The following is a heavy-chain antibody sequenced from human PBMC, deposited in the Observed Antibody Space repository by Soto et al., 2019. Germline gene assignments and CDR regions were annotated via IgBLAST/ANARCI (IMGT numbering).Heavy chain of an antibody. J-gene: IGHJ4*02. V-gene: IGHV2-5*01. CDR1: GFSLSTSAVG. D-gene: IGHD3-22*01. Sequence: QITLKESGPPLVKPTQTLTLTCTFSGFSLSTSAVGVGWIRQPPGKALEWLALIYWNDDKRYSPSLKNRLTITKDTSKNQVVLTMTNMDPVDTATYYCAHRRYYYDTDGSYFDYWGQGTLVTVSS. CDR3: AHRRYYYDTDGSYFDY. CDR2: IYWNDDK.